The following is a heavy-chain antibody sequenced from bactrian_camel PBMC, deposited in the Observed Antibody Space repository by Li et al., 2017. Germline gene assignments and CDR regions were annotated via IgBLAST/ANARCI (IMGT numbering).Heavy chain of an antibody. CDR1: GYTFSRGC. V-gene: IGHV3S57*01. CDR3: VAEPAPSCTEYGSPFRHESEYRY. CDR2: VNIRGGS. D-gene: IGHD3*01. J-gene: IGHJ4*01. Sequence: HVQLVESGGESVQAGGSLRLSCDTSGYTFSRGCAAWFRQALGKEREGVAMVNIRGGSKYADSVKGRFTCSYVKDDHILYLQMDNLRPDDTAMYYCVAEPAPSCTEYGSPFRHESEYRYWGQGTQVTVS.